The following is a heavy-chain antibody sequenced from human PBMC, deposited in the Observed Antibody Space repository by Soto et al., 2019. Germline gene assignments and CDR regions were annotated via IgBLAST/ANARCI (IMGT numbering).Heavy chain of an antibody. CDR2: TYYRSKWYN. CDR3: ARGGRELRYYYYYGMDV. D-gene: IGHD1-7*01. CDR1: GDSVSSNSAA. J-gene: IGHJ6*02. V-gene: IGHV6-1*01. Sequence: SQTLSLTCAISGDSVSSNSAAWNWIRQSPSRGLEWLGRTYYRSKWYNDYAVSVKSRITINPDTSKNQFSLQLNSVTPEDTAVYYCARGGRELRYYYYYGMDVWGQGTTVTVSS.